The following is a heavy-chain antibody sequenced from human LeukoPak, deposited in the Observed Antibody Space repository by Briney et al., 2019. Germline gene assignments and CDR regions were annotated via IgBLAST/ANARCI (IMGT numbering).Heavy chain of an antibody. J-gene: IGHJ4*02. CDR3: ARDDSSGYLYYFDY. D-gene: IGHD3-22*01. CDR2: INSDGSST. V-gene: IGHV3-74*01. CDR1: GFTFSSYW. Sequence: PGGSLRLSCAASGFTFSSYWMHWVRQAPGKGLVLVSRINSDGSSTSYADSVKGRFTISRDNAKNTLYLQMNSLRAEDTAVYYCARDDSSGYLYYFDYWGQGTLVTVSS.